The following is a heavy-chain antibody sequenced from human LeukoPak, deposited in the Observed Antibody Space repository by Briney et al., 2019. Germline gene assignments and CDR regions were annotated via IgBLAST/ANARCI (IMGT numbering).Heavy chain of an antibody. CDR3: AKDYSSSPEYYYYYYLDV. Sequence: GGSLRLSCAASGFTFSSYAMSWVRQAPGKGLEWVSAISGSGGSTYYADSVKGRFTISRDNSKNTLYLQMNSLRAEDTAVYYCAKDYSSSPEYYYYYYLDVWGKGTTVTVSS. CDR1: GFTFSSYA. J-gene: IGHJ6*03. CDR2: ISGSGGST. V-gene: IGHV3-23*01. D-gene: IGHD6-6*01.